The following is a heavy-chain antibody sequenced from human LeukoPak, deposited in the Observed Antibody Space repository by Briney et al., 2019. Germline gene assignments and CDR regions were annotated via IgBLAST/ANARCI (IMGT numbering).Heavy chain of an antibody. J-gene: IGHJ6*03. Sequence: GGSLRLSCTASGFTFGDYAMSWVRQAPGKGLEWVGFIRSKAYGGTTEYAASVKGRFTISRDDSKSIAYLQMNSLKTEDTAVYYCTRAHPMQYYDFWSGYSYYYYMDVWGKGTTVTVSS. D-gene: IGHD3-3*01. CDR1: GFTFGDYA. CDR2: IRSKAYGGTT. V-gene: IGHV3-49*04. CDR3: TRAHPMQYYDFWSGYSYYYYMDV.